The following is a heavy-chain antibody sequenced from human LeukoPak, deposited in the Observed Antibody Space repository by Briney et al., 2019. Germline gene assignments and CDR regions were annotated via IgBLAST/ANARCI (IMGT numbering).Heavy chain of an antibody. CDR2: INHSGST. CDR3: ARTRRPPVVPAAMRGGYYYYYMDV. J-gene: IGHJ6*03. V-gene: IGHV4-34*01. CDR1: GGSFSGYY. D-gene: IGHD2-2*01. Sequence: SETLSLTCAVYGGSFSGYYWSWIRQPPGKGLEWIGEINHSGSTNYSPSLKSRVTISVDTSKNQFSLKLSSVTAADTAVYYCARTRRPPVVPAAMRGGYYYYYMDVWGKGTTVTVSS.